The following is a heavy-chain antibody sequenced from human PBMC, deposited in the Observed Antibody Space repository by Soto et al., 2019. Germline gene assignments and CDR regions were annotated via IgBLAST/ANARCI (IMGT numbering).Heavy chain of an antibody. CDR1: GYSFTSYT. Sequence: QVQLVQSAAEVRKPGASVKVSCKASGYSFTSYTIHWVRQAPGQRLEWMGWVNAGNGDTKYSRNFQGRVTISRDTSASTAYIEVSSLRSEDTAVYYCARGPADYWGQGTLVTVSS. J-gene: IGHJ4*02. V-gene: IGHV1-3*01. CDR2: VNAGNGDT. CDR3: ARGPADY.